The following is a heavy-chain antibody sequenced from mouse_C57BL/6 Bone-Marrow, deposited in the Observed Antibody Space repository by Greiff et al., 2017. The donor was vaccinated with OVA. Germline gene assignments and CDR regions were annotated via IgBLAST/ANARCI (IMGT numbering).Heavy chain of an antibody. J-gene: IGHJ4*01. CDR1: GFAFSSYA. CDR2: ISSGGDYI. Sequence: EVKLVESGEGLVKPGGSLKLSCAASGFAFSSYAMSWVRQTPETRLAWVAYISSGGDYIYYADTVTGRFPIARDNARNTLYLQMSSLKSEDTAMYYCTREGRYYGNSDYAMDYWGQGTSVTVSS. D-gene: IGHD2-1*01. V-gene: IGHV5-9-1*02. CDR3: TREGRYYGNSDYAMDY.